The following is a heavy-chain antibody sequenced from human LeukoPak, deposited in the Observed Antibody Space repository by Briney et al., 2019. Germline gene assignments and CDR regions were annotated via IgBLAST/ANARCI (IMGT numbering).Heavy chain of an antibody. CDR2: ISYDGSNK. CDR1: GFTFSSYA. D-gene: IGHD2-2*01. V-gene: IGHV3-30-3*01. J-gene: IGHJ4*02. Sequence: PGGSLRLSCAASGFTFSSYAMHWVRQAPGKGLEWVAVISYDGSNKYYADSVKGRFTISRDNSKNTLYLQMNSLRAEDTAVYYCANRGKYCSSTSCLGSAQVDCWGQGTLVTVSS. CDR3: ANRGKYCSSTSCLGSAQVDC.